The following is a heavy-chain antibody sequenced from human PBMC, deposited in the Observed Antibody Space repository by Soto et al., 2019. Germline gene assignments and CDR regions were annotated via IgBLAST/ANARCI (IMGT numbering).Heavy chain of an antibody. V-gene: IGHV1-69*01. D-gene: IGHD3-10*01. CDR1: GGTFSSYA. CDR2: IIPIFGTA. J-gene: IGHJ3*02. Sequence: QVQLVQSGAEVKKPGSSVKVSCKASGGTFSSYAISWVRQAPGQGLEWMGGIIPIFGTANYAQEFQGRVTITADESTSTSYMELSSLRSEDTAVYYCASAMVRGVFDAFAIWGQRTMVTVSS. CDR3: ASAMVRGVFDAFAI.